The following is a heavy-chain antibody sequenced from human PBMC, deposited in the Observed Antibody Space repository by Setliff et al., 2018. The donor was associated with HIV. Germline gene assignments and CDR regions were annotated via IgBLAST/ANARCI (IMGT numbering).Heavy chain of an antibody. J-gene: IGHJ4*02. D-gene: IGHD3-10*01. CDR3: ARGGVAGGYFDS. Sequence: SVKVSCKVSGYTFSSYAINWVRQAPGQGLEWMGGIIATVGATSYSQNFQDRFAVTTDESTGTTYMELSSLRSEDTAVYYCARGGVAGGYFDSWGQGTLVTVSS. V-gene: IGHV1-69*05. CDR2: IIATVGAT. CDR1: GYTFSSYA.